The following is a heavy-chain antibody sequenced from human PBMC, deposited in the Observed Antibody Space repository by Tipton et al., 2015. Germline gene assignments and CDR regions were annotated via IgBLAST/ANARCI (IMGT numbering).Heavy chain of an antibody. CDR1: GGSVSSGSYY. Sequence: TLSLTCTVSGGSVSSGSYYWSWIRQPPGKGLEYIGYIFYSGDTNYNPSLKSRVSISVDTSNNQFSLKLRSVTAEDTAVYYCAAYCAGGSCADHWGQGTLVTVSS. CDR2: IFYSGDT. V-gene: IGHV4-61*01. J-gene: IGHJ4*02. D-gene: IGHD2-15*01. CDR3: AAYCAGGSCADH.